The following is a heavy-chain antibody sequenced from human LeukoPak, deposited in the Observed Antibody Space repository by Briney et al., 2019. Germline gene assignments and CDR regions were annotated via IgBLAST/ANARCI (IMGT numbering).Heavy chain of an antibody. V-gene: IGHV1-46*01. CDR1: GYTFTSYY. CDR3: ARGVHVRKYDSNHNCFDP. Sequence: ASVKVSCKASGYTFTSYYMYWVRQAPGQGLEWMGLINPGGGSTNYAQKFQGRVTVTRDMSTSTVYMELSGLRSDDTAVYYCARGVHVRKYDSNHNCFDPWGQGTLVTVSS. D-gene: IGHD3-22*01. J-gene: IGHJ5*02. CDR2: INPGGGST.